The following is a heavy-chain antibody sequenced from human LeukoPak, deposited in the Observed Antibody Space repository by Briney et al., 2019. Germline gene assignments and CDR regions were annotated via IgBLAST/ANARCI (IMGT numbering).Heavy chain of an antibody. CDR1: GFTFGDYA. J-gene: IGHJ4*02. CDR3: IGYSSGWYPFGFDY. V-gene: IGHV3-49*04. D-gene: IGHD6-19*01. Sequence: PGGSLRLSCTASGFTFGDYAMSWVRQPPGKGLERVGFIRTKAYGGTTEYGASVKGRFTISRDDSKSIAYLQMNSLKTEGTAVYYCIGYSSGWYPFGFDYWGQGTLVTVSS. CDR2: IRTKAYGGTT.